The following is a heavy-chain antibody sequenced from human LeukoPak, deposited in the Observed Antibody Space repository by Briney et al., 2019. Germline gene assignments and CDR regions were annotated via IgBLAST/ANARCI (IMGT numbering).Heavy chain of an antibody. CDR3: AHSYSSGWYQYFDY. V-gene: IGHV2-5*02. Sequence: SGPTLVKPTQTLTLTCTFSGFSLSTSGVGVRWIRQPPGKALEWLALIYWDDDKRYSPSLKSRLTITKDTSKNQVVLTMTNMDPVHTATYYCAHSYSSGWYQYFDYWGQGTLVTVSS. J-gene: IGHJ4*02. CDR2: IYWDDDK. D-gene: IGHD6-19*01. CDR1: GFSLSTSGVG.